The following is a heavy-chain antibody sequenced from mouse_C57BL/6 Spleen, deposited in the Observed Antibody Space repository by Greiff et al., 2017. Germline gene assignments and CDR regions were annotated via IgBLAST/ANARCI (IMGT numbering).Heavy chain of an antibody. J-gene: IGHJ3*01. V-gene: IGHV14-4*01. CDR3: TTYRACYYGGSYGFAY. D-gene: IGHD1-1*01. CDR2: IDPENGDT. Sequence: VQLQQSGAELVRPGASVKLSCTASGFNIKDDYMHWVKQRPEQGLEWIGWIDPENGDTEDASKFQGKATITADTSSNTAYLQLSSLTSEDTAVYYCTTYRACYYGGSYGFAYWGQGTLVTVSA. CDR1: GFNIKDDY.